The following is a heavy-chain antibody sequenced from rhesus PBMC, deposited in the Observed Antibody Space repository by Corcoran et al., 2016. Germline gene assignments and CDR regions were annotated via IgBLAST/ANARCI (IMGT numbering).Heavy chain of an antibody. V-gene: IGHV1S2*01. J-gene: IGHJ4*01. D-gene: IGHD3-16*01. CDR3: AGGDYYSGIYNY. Sequence: QVQLVQSGAEVKKPGSSVKVSCKASGYTFTDYYMPRELQAPRKGLEGMEGTNPTNDTTRYPRRSQAKVPLTEEPPRGTAYLELGSLRSEETALYYCAGGDYYSGIYNYWAQGVLATFSS. CDR1: GYTFTDYY. CDR2: TNPTNDTT.